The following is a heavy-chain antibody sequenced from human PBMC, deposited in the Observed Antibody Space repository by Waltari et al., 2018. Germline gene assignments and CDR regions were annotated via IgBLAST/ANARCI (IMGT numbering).Heavy chain of an antibody. D-gene: IGHD3-3*01. Sequence: QVQLVQSGAEVKKPGASVKVSCKASGYTFTSYGISWVRQAPGQGLEWMGWISAYNGNTNYAQKLQGRFTMTTDTSTSTAYMELRSLRSDDTAVYYCARGNYDFWSGYSYYYYGMDVWGQGTTVTVSS. CDR1: GYTFTSYG. CDR2: ISAYNGNT. CDR3: ARGNYDFWSGYSYYYYGMDV. J-gene: IGHJ6*02. V-gene: IGHV1-18*01.